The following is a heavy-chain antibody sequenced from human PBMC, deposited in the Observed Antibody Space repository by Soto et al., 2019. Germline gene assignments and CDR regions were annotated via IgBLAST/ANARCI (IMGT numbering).Heavy chain of an antibody. V-gene: IGHV3-7*01. Sequence: PGGSLRLSCAASAFTFSRYWMNWVRQAPGKGLEWVANIKQDGTEKNYVDSVKGRFTISRDNARNSLYLQMDSLRAEDTAVYFCARGDTPMITGMDSFDIWGQGTMVTVSS. J-gene: IGHJ3*02. CDR3: ARGDTPMITGMDSFDI. CDR1: AFTFSRYW. D-gene: IGHD5-18*01. CDR2: IKQDGTEK.